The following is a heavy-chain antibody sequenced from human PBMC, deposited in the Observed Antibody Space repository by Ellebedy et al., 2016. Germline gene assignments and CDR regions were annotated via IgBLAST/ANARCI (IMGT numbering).Heavy chain of an antibody. V-gene: IGHV3-23*01. D-gene: IGHD3/OR15-3a*01. Sequence: GGSLRLXXGASGFSFNTFFMGWVRQAPGKGLEWVSTINAGGDNTQFADSVKGRFTVSRDNSRNTVYLQMNDLRVEDTALYYCRHGHYADYWGQGTLVTVSS. CDR2: INAGGDNT. CDR1: GFSFNTFF. J-gene: IGHJ4*02. CDR3: RHGHYADY.